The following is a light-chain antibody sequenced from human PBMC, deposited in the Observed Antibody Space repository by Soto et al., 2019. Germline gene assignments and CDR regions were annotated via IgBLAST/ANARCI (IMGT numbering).Light chain of an antibody. Sequence: QSVLTQPASVSGAPGQSITLSCTGTRSDVGSYNLVSLYQQRPGKAPKVMIYQVTKRPSGVSNRFSGSKSGNTASLTISGLQAEDEADYYCCSYAGSTTYYVFGIGTKVTVL. CDR1: RSDVGSYNL. J-gene: IGLJ1*01. V-gene: IGLV2-23*02. CDR2: QVT. CDR3: CSYAGSTTYYV.